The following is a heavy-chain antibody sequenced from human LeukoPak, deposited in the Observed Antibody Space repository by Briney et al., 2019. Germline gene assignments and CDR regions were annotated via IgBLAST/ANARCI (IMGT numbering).Heavy chain of an antibody. CDR1: GASISSNNW. CDR3: ARVDMTTLIVDY. V-gene: IGHV4-4*02. CDR2: IYHSGST. Sequence: PSETLSLTCAVSGASISSNNWWSWVRQPPGKGLEWIGEIYHSGSTYYNPSLKSRVTISVDRSKNQFSLKLSSVTAADTAVYYCARVDMTTLIVDYWGQGTLVTVSS. D-gene: IGHD2-21*01. J-gene: IGHJ4*02.